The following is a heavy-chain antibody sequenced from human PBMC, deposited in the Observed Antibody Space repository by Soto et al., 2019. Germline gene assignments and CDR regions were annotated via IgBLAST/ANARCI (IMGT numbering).Heavy chain of an antibody. J-gene: IGHJ3*02. CDR1: GFTLSTYA. D-gene: IGHD3-16*01. V-gene: IGHV3-23*01. CDR2: ISGSGDNI. Sequence: GGSLRLSCAASGFTLSTYAMSWVRQAPGKGLEWVSAISGSGDNIFYADSVKGRFTISRDSSTTTLQLNRLRTEDTAVYYCARTRGYVVFDAYDIWGQWAMVTVSS. CDR3: ARTRGYVVFDAYDI.